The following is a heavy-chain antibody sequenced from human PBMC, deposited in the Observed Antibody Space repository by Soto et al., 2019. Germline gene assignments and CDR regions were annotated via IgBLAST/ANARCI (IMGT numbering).Heavy chain of an antibody. CDR2: ISRNGSDI. V-gene: IGHV3-7*03. CDR3: ARDFTY. J-gene: IGHJ4*02. Sequence: PGGSLRLSCAASGFTFTRYSMNWVRQAPGKGLEWVANISRNGSDIYYVDSVKGRFTISRDNAKNSLYLQLNSLRAEDTAVYSYARDFTYWGQGTLVPVS. CDR1: GFTFTRYS.